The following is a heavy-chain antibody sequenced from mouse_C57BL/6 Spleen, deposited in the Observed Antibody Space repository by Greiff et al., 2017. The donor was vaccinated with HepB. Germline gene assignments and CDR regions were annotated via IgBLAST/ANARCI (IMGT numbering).Heavy chain of an antibody. V-gene: IGHV1-55*01. J-gene: IGHJ1*03. CDR2: IYPGSGST. Sequence: QVQLKQPGAELVKPGASVKMSCKASGYTFTSYWITWVKQRPGQGLEWIGDIYPGSGSTNYNEKFKSKATLTVDTSSSTAYMQLSSLTSEDSAVYYCARDNYEYWYFDVWGTGTTVTVSS. CDR3: ARDNYEYWYFDV. D-gene: IGHD1-3*01. CDR1: GYTFTSYW.